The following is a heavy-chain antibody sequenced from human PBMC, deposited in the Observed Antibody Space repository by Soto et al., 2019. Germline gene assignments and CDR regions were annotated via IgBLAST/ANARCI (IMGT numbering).Heavy chain of an antibody. CDR3: AREDSNSYYFDF. J-gene: IGHJ4*02. V-gene: IGHV4-59*01. CDR2: IYSSGST. D-gene: IGHD4-4*01. Sequence: WTWIRQPPGKGLEWIGYIYSSGSTNYNPSLKSRVTMSVDTSKNQFSLRLSSVTAADTAVYYCAREDSNSYYFDFWGQGTLVTVSS.